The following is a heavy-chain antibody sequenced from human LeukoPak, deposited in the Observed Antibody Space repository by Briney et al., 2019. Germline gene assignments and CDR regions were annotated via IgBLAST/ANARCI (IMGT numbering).Heavy chain of an antibody. V-gene: IGHV1-69*04. CDR3: ARTSLDEATIF. D-gene: IGHD5-24*01. CDR2: IIPILGIA. J-gene: IGHJ4*02. Sequence: SVKVSCKASGGTFSSYAISWVRQAPGQGLEWIGRIIPILGIANYAQKFQGRVTITADKSTSTAYMELSSLRSEDTAVYYCARTSLDEATIFWGQGTLVTVSS. CDR1: GGTFSSYA.